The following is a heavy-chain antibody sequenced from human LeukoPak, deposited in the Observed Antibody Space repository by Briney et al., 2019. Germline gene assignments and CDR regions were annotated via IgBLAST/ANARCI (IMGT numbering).Heavy chain of an antibody. Sequence: VASVKVSCKASGYTFTGYYMHWERQPPGQGLEWMGWINPNSGGTNYAQKFQGSVTMTRDTSNSTAYMELNRLRSDDTAVYYCARDQGIPTYYYGMDVWGQGTTVTVSS. CDR3: ARDQGIPTYYYGMDV. J-gene: IGHJ6*02. V-gene: IGHV1-2*02. CDR2: INPNSGGT. CDR1: GYTFTGYY.